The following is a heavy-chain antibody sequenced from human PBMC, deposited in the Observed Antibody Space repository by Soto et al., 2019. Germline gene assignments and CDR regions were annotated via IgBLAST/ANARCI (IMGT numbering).Heavy chain of an antibody. CDR1: GFTFINFA. CDR2: ISGNGIST. V-gene: IGHV3-23*04. CDR3: AKVLDPDFWGASHGCFDP. Sequence: EVQLVESGGGLVHPEGSLRLSCAASGFTFINFAMTWVRQAPGKGLEWVSAISGNGISTYYADSVKGRFTISRDNSKETVPLKMHSLRADDTAVYYCAKVLDPDFWGASHGCFDPWGQGVLVTVSS. D-gene: IGHD3-3*01. J-gene: IGHJ5*02.